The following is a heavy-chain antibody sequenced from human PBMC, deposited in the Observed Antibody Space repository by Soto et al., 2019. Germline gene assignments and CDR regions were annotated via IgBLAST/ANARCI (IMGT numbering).Heavy chain of an antibody. Sequence: SGSLSLTCTVSGGSISTTTCCSGWNRQPAGRGQHWIGSIYHCGSTYFNPSLTSRVTIAVATPKNQFSLKLSSVTAAETAVYYCERHRHSYDSGRGVRRHRGYYGMDVWGQGNTV. CDR3: ERHRHSYDSGRGVRRHRGYYGMDV. J-gene: IGHJ6*02. CDR1: GGSISTTTCC. V-gene: IGHV4-39*01. D-gene: IGHD3-10*01. CDR2: IYHCGST.